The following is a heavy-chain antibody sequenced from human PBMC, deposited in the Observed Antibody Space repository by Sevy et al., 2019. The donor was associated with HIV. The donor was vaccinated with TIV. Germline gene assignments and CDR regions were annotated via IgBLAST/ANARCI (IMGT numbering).Heavy chain of an antibody. CDR2: ISYDGSNK. J-gene: IGHJ1*01. V-gene: IGHV3-30*18. CDR3: AKDLESSGPKEYFQH. CDR1: GFTFSSYG. Sequence: GGSLRLSCAASGFTFSSYGMHWVRQAPGKGLEWVAVISYDGSNKYYADSVKGRFTISRDNSKNTLYLQMNSLRAEDTAVYYCAKDLESSGPKEYFQHWGQGTLVTVSS. D-gene: IGHD6-19*01.